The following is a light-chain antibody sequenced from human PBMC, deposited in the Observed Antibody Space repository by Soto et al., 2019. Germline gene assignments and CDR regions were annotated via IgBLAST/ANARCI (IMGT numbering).Light chain of an antibody. J-gene: IGKJ2*02. Sequence: ASQSVSSNLTWYQQKPGQAPRLLIYGASTRATGVPARFSGSGSGTESSLICGLVQSEDSAFYYRKLSDHWLRTLGEGTRLDIK. CDR3: KLSDHWLRT. V-gene: IGKV3-15*01. CDR2: GAS. CDR1: QSVSSN.